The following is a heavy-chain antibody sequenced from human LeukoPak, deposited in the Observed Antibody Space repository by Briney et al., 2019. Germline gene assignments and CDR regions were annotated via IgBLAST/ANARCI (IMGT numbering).Heavy chain of an antibody. V-gene: IGHV3-21*04. CDR2: ISSSSSYI. D-gene: IGHD6-19*01. J-gene: IGHJ4*02. Sequence: GGSLRLSCAASGFTFSSYSMNWVRQAPGKGLEWVSSISSSSSYIYYADSVKGRFTISRDNAKNTLFLQMNSLRVEDTAFYYCAKDNRRHYTSGPNPDSLHWGQGALVTVSS. CDR3: AKDNRRHYTSGPNPDSLH. CDR1: GFTFSSYS.